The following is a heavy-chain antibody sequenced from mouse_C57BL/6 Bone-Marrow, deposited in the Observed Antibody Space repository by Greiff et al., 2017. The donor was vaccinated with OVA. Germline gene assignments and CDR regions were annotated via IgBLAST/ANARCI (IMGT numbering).Heavy chain of an antibody. D-gene: IGHD2-4*01. CDR1: GFTFSSYG. J-gene: IGHJ3*01. V-gene: IGHV5-6*01. CDR2: ISSGGSYT. Sequence: EVKRVESGGDLVKPGGSLKLSCAASGFTFSSYGMSWVRQTPDKRLEWVATISSGGSYTYYPDSVKGRFTISRDNAKNTLYLQMSSLKSEDTAMYYCARPYDYSFAYWGQGTLVTVSA. CDR3: ARPYDYSFAY.